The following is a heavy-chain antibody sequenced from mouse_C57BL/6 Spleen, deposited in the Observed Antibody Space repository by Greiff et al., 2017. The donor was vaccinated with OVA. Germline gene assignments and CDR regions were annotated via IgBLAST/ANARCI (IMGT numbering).Heavy chain of an antibody. J-gene: IGHJ3*01. D-gene: IGHD2-3*01. CDR1: GFSLTSYG. CDR3: AREGGLLLAWFAY. Sequence: VHLVESGPGLVQPSQSLSITCTVSGFSLTSYGVHWVRQSPGKGLEWLGVIWSGGSTDYNAAFISRLSISKDNSKSQVFFKMNSLQADDTAIYYCAREGGLLLAWFAYWGQGTLVTVSA. CDR2: IWSGGST. V-gene: IGHV2-2*01.